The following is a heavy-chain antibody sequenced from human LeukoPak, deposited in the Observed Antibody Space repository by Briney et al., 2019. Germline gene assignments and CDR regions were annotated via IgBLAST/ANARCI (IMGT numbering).Heavy chain of an antibody. J-gene: IGHJ6*03. D-gene: IGHD4-23*01. V-gene: IGHV6-1*01. CDR1: GDSG. CDR3: ARAPLSSDDYGGNSHYYYYMDV. Sequence: SQTLSLTCAISGDSGIRQSPSRGLEWLGKTYYRSKWYNDYAVSVKSRITINPDTSKNQFSLQLNSVTPEDTAVYYCARAPLSSDDYGGNSHYYYYMDVWGKGTTVTVSS. CDR2: TYYRSKWYN.